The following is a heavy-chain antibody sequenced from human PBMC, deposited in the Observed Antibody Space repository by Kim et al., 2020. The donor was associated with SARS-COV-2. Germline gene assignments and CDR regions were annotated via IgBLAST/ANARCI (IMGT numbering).Heavy chain of an antibody. CDR3: ARGWYYDSSGYYYDFQH. V-gene: IGHV3-21*01. D-gene: IGHD3-22*01. Sequence: VKGRFTIPRDHAKNSLYLQRNSLRAEDTAVYYCARGWYYDSSGYYYDFQHWGQGTLVTVSS. J-gene: IGHJ1*01.